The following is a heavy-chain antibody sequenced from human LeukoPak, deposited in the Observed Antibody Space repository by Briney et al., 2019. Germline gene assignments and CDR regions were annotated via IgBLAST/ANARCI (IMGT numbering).Heavy chain of an antibody. CDR2: IYYSGST. CDR1: GGSISSSSYY. J-gene: IGHJ3*02. Sequence: SETLSLTCTASGGSISSSSYYWGWIRQPPGKGLEWIGSIYYSGSTYYNPSLKSRVTISVDTSKNQFSLKLSSVTAADTAVYYCARRAVAPDAFDIWGQGTMVTVSS. CDR3: ARRAVAPDAFDI. V-gene: IGHV4-39*01. D-gene: IGHD6-19*01.